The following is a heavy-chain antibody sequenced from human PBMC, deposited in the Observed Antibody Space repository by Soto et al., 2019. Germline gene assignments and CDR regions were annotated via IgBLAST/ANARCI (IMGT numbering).Heavy chain of an antibody. CDR1: GGSFSSGSYY. J-gene: IGHJ6*04. Sequence: SETLSLTCTVSGGSFSSGSYYWRWIRQPPXKGLEWIGYIYYSGSTNYNPSLKSRVTISVDTSKNQFSLKLSSVTAADTAVYYCARVPVAMARIGYYYYYGMDVWGKGTTVTVSS. D-gene: IGHD5-12*01. V-gene: IGHV4-61*01. CDR3: ARVPVAMARIGYYYYYGMDV. CDR2: IYYSGST.